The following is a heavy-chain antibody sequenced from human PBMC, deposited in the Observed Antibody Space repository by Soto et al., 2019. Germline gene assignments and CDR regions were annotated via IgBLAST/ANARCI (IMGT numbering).Heavy chain of an antibody. CDR3: ARGRRDSSGWYKDY. CDR2: INPNSGGT. Sequence: ASVKVSCKASGYTFTGYYMHWVRQAPGQGLEWMGWINPNSGGTNYAQKFQGWVTMTRDTSISTAYMELSRLRSDDTAVYYCARGRRDSSGWYKDYWGQGTLVTVSS. D-gene: IGHD6-19*01. J-gene: IGHJ4*02. CDR1: GYTFTGYY. V-gene: IGHV1-2*04.